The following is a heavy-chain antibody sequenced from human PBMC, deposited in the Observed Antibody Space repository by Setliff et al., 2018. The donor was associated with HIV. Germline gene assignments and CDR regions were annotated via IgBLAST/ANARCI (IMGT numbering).Heavy chain of an antibody. CDR1: GGTFSSYA. J-gene: IGHJ4*02. D-gene: IGHD4-17*01. CDR2: IIPILGIA. Sequence: SVKVSCKASGGTFSSYAISWVRQAPGQGLEWMGGIIPILGIANYAQKFQGRVTITTDESTSTAYMELSSLRSEDTAVYYCARVALYGGNFDYWGQGTLVTVS. CDR3: ARVALYGGNFDY. V-gene: IGHV1-69*10.